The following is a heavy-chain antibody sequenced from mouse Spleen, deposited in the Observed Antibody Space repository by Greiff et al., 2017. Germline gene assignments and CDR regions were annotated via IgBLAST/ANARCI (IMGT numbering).Heavy chain of an antibody. D-gene: IGHD2-4*01. V-gene: IGHV10-1*01. CDR3: VSPYDYDGVFAY. Sequence: EVKVVESGGGLVQPKGSLKLSCAASGFSFNTYAMNWVRQAPGKGLEWVARIRSKSNNYATYYADSVKDRFTISRDDSESMLYLQMNNLKTEDTAMYYGVSPYDYDGVFAYWGQGTLVTVSA. CDR1: GFSFNTYA. CDR2: IRSKSNNYAT. J-gene: IGHJ3*01.